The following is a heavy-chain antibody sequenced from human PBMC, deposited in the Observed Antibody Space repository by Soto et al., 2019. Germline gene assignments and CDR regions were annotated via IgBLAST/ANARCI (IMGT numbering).Heavy chain of an antibody. CDR1: GYTFTSYG. CDR3: ARGERCLAQFYY. Sequence: QVQLVQSGGEVKKPGASVKVSCKASGYTFTSYGISWVRQAPGQGLEWVGWIGLYNDDTYYAEKLQGRLTLAKDTSTSTVHMERRSLTSDDTAVYYCARGERCLAQFYYWGQGTLVTVSS. D-gene: IGHD2-8*01. J-gene: IGHJ4*02. CDR2: IGLYNDDT. V-gene: IGHV1-18*01.